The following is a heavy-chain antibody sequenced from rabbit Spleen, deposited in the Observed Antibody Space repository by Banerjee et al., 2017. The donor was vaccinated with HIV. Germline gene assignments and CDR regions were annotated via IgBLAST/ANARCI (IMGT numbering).Heavy chain of an antibody. D-gene: IGHD8-1*01. J-gene: IGHJ4*01. CDR1: GFDFSNYG. Sequence: QEQLVESGGGLVQPGGSLKLSCKASGFDFSNYGVSWVRQAPGKGLEWIGYIEPIFGNTYYANWVNGRFTISSHNAQNTLYLQLSSLTAADTATYFCARDAGSGAYIDVYFDLWGQGTLVTVS. CDR2: IEPIFGNT. V-gene: IGHV1S47*01. CDR3: ARDAGSGAYIDVYFDL.